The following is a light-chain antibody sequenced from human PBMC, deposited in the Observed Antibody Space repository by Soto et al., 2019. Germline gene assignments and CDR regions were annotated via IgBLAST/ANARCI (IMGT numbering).Light chain of an antibody. CDR3: ATWDDSLSGRV. V-gene: IGLV1-47*01. CDR1: SSNIGSNY. Sequence: QSVLTQPPSASETPGQRVTISCSGSSSNIGSNYVCWYQQLPGTAPKLLIYRNNQRPSEVPDRFSGSKSDTSASLAISGLRSEDEADYYCATWDDSLSGRVFGGGTQLTVL. CDR2: RNN. J-gene: IGLJ3*02.